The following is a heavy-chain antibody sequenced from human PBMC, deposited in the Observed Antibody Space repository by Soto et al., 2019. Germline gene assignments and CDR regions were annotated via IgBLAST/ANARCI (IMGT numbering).Heavy chain of an antibody. Sequence: GGSLRPPCAGSGLTFSTYAMNGFRQAPGKGLEWVLAISGSGGRTYYADSVKGRFTISRDSSKNTLYLQMNSLRAEDTAVYYCAKGNSWSPALVLDIWGQGTMVPVSS. CDR3: AKGNSWSPALVLDI. V-gene: IGHV3-23*01. CDR2: ISGSGGRT. CDR1: GLTFSTYA. D-gene: IGHD1-7*01. J-gene: IGHJ3*02.